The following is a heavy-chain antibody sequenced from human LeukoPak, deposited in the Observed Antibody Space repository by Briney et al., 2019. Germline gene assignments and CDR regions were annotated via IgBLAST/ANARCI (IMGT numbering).Heavy chain of an antibody. CDR1: GFTFSSYG. V-gene: IGHV3-23*01. D-gene: IGHD5-18*01. J-gene: IGHJ4*02. CDR2: INTGGTNT. CDR3: ASQLWNSDY. Sequence: GGSLRLSCAASGFTFSSYGMSWVRQAPGEGLEWVSSINTGGTNTHYADSVKGRFTISRDNSKNTLYLQMNSLRAEDTAVYYCASQLWNSDYWGQGTLVTVSS.